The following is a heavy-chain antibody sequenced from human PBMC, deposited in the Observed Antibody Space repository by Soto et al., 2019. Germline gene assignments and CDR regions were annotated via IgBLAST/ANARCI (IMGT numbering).Heavy chain of an antibody. CDR2: ISSRSSTI. V-gene: IGHV3-48*02. J-gene: IGHJ6*02. D-gene: IGHD2-2*01. Sequence: EVQLVESGGGLVQPGGSLRLSCAASGFTFSSYSMNWVRQAPGKGLEWVSYISSRSSTIYYADSLKGRFTISRDNAKNSLYLQMNSLRDEDTAVYYCARDFGDIVVVPAADSEGYYYYYGMDVWGQGTTVTVSS. CDR1: GFTFSSYS. CDR3: ARDFGDIVVVPAADSEGYYYYYGMDV.